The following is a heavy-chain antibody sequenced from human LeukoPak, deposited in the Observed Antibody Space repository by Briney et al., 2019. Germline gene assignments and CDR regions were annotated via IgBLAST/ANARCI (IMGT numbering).Heavy chain of an antibody. Sequence: GGSLRLSCAASGFTASTNHLSWVRQAPGKGLEWVAVISYDGSNKYYADSVKGRFTISRDNSKNTLYLQMNSLRAEDTAVYYCAKAEDSPWIQLWLRYYYGMDVWGQGTTVTVSS. J-gene: IGHJ6*02. CDR3: AKAEDSPWIQLWLRYYYGMDV. D-gene: IGHD5-18*01. V-gene: IGHV3-30*18. CDR1: GFTASTNH. CDR2: ISYDGSNK.